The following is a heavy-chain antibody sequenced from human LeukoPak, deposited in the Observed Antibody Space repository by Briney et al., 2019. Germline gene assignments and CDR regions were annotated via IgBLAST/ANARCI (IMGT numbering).Heavy chain of an antibody. D-gene: IGHD3-10*02. CDR2: IYYSGST. V-gene: IGHV4-39*07. CDR3: ARRSVRGVTLNDAFDI. CDR1: GGSISSSSYY. Sequence: PSETLSLTCTVSGGSISSSSYYWGWIRQPPGKGLEWIGSIYYSGSTYYNPSLKSRVTISVDTSKNQFSLKLSSVTAADTAVYYCARRSVRGVTLNDAFDIWGQGTMVTVSS. J-gene: IGHJ3*02.